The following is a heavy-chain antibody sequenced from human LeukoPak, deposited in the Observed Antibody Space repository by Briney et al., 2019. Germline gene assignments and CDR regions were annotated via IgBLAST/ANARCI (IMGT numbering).Heavy chain of an antibody. V-gene: IGHV4-4*02. J-gene: IGHJ4*02. Sequence: SETLSLTCTVSGGSISSDNWWTWVRQPPGKGLEWIGEIYHSGSTNDNPSLKSRVTMSVDKSNNQFSLNLTSVSAADTAVYYCARVDWYEGLDYWGQGALVPVSS. CDR1: GGSISSDNW. CDR2: IYHSGST. D-gene: IGHD2-21*01. CDR3: ARVDWYEGLDY.